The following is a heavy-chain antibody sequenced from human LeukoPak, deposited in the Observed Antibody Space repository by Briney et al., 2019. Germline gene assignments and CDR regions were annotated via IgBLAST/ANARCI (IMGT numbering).Heavy chain of an antibody. CDR3: AKRGGQWLFDY. CDR1: GFTFSSYG. D-gene: IGHD6-19*01. J-gene: IGHJ4*02. Sequence: PGGSLRLSCAASGFTFSSYGMHWVRQAPGKGLEWVAVISYDGNKKEYADSVKGRFTISRDNSKNTLYLQMNSLRAEDTAVFYCAKRGGQWLFDYWGQGTLVTVSS. V-gene: IGHV3-30*18. CDR2: ISYDGNKK.